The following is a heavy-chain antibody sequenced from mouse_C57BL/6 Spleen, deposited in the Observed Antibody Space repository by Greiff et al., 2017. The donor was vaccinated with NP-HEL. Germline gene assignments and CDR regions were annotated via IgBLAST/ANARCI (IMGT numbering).Heavy chain of an antibody. V-gene: IGHV1-82*01. J-gene: IGHJ3*01. CDR3: ASSYYYGSSPWFAY. CDR1: GYAFSSSW. D-gene: IGHD1-1*01. CDR2: IYPGDGDT. Sequence: VKLMESGPELVKPGASVKISCKASGYAFSSSWMNWVKQRPGKGLEWIGRIYPGDGDTNYNGKFKGKATLTADKSSSTAYMQLSSLTSEDSAVYFCASSYYYGSSPWFAYWGQGTLVTVSA.